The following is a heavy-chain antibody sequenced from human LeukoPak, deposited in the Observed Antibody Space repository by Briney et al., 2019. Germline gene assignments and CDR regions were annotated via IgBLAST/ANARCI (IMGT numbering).Heavy chain of an antibody. CDR3: ARYGGSVANFDY. J-gene: IGHJ4*02. V-gene: IGHV1-2*02. CDR2: LNPNSGAA. Sequence: ASVKVSCKASGYTFTGYYMHWVRQAPGQGIEWMGWLNPNSGAADYAQKFQGRVTMTRDTSISTAYMEVSRLIFDDTAVYYCARYGGSVANFDYWGQGTLVTVSS. D-gene: IGHD5-12*01. CDR1: GYTFTGYY.